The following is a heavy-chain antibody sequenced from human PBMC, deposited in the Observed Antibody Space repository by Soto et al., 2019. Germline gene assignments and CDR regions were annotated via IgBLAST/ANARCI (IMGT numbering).Heavy chain of an antibody. CDR1: GFTFSSSS. Sequence: EVQLLESGGRLAQPGGSLRLSCAVSGFTFSSSSMSWVRQAPGKGLEWVSSISDSGGTTYHGDSVKGRFTISRDNSKNTLHLQMNSLRAEDTAVYYCAKALYISSWFLDYWGQGTPVTVSS. CDR2: ISDSGGTT. J-gene: IGHJ4*02. V-gene: IGHV3-23*01. D-gene: IGHD2-2*01. CDR3: AKALYISSWFLDY.